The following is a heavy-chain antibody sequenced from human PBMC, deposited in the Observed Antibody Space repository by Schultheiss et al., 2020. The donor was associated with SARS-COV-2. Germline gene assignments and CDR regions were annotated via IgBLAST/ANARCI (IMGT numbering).Heavy chain of an antibody. D-gene: IGHD2-2*01. CDR2: IYYGGRT. Sequence: SQTLSLTCTVSGGSISSYYWSWIRQPPGKGLEWIGYIYYGGRTKYNPSLMSRVTISLDTSKSQFSLELTSVTAADTAVDYCARARDCSNTYCQGGQYYSGMDVWGRGTTVTVSS. V-gene: IGHV4-59*01. CDR3: ARARDCSNTYCQGGQYYSGMDV. CDR1: GGSISSYY. J-gene: IGHJ6*02.